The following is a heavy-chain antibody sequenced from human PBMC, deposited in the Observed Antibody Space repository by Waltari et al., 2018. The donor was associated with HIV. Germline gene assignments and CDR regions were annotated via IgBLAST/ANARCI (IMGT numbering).Heavy chain of an antibody. D-gene: IGHD3-22*01. J-gene: IGHJ4*02. V-gene: IGHV3-48*01. Sequence: EVQLVESGGGLVQPGGSLRLSCAASGFTFTSYGMNWVRQATGKGLDVVSFISSSRSTIYYADSVKGRFTISRDNAKNSLYLQMNSLRAEDTAVYYCARETYYYDSSGPYFDYWGQGTLVTVSS. CDR3: ARETYYYDSSGPYFDY. CDR1: GFTFTSYG. CDR2: ISSSRSTI.